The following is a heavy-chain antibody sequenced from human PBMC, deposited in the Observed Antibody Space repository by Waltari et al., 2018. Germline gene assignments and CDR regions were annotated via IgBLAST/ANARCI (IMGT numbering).Heavy chain of an antibody. CDR3: ARSMNYGPDY. CDR1: ALTFSTYW. D-gene: IGHD3-10*01. J-gene: IGHJ4*02. CDR2: INPDGRTT. V-gene: IGHV3-74*01. Sequence: EGQLVESGGDLVQPGGSLRLSCAASALTFSTYWMHWVRQAPGKGLVWAGRINPDGRTTTYADSVRGRFSISRDNAKNTLYLQMNSLTVEDTAVYFCARSMNYGPDYWGRGTLVTVSS.